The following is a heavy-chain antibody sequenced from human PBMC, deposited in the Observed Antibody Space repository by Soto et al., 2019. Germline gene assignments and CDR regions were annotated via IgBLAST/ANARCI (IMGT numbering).Heavy chain of an antibody. CDR2: ISAYNGNT. V-gene: IGHV1-18*01. Sequence: ASVKVSCKASGYTFTSYGISWVRQAPGQGLEWMGWISAYNGNTNYAQKLQGRVTMTTDTSTSTAYMELRSLRSDDTAVYYCARAEVLLWFGELKFNLFDPWGQGTLVTVSS. CDR1: GYTFTSYG. D-gene: IGHD3-10*01. CDR3: ARAEVLLWFGELKFNLFDP. J-gene: IGHJ5*02.